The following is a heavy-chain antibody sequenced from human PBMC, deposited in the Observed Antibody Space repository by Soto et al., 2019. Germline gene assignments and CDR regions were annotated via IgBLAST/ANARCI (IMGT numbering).Heavy chain of an antibody. CDR2: IYYSGST. J-gene: IGHJ6*02. Sequence: QLQLQESGPGLVKPSETLSLTCTVSGGSISSSSYYWGWIRQPPGKGLEWIGSIYYSGSTYYNPSLKSRVTISVDTSKNHFSLKLSSVTAADTAVYYCANWAAAGTKQGAYYYYGLDVWGQGTTVTVSS. D-gene: IGHD6-13*01. CDR1: GGSISSSSYY. CDR3: ANWAAAGTKQGAYYYYGLDV. V-gene: IGHV4-39*02.